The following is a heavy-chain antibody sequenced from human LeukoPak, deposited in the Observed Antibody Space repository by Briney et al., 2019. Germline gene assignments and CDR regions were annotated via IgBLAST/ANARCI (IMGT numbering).Heavy chain of an antibody. CDR1: AYTFSNYG. J-gene: IGHJ6*02. D-gene: IGHD3-10*01. Sequence: GASVKVSCKASAYTFSNYGISWVRQAPGQGLEWMGWISTYNGNTNYAQKFQGRVTMTTDTSTSTAYMELGSLRSDDTAVYYCARKYGSGSYGGYGMDVWGQGTTVAVSS. V-gene: IGHV1-18*01. CDR3: ARKYGSGSYGGYGMDV. CDR2: ISTYNGNT.